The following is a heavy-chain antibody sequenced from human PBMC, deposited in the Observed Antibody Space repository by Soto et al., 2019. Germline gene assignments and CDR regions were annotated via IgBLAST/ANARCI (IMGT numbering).Heavy chain of an antibody. D-gene: IGHD5-18*01. CDR1: GFTFSSYW. V-gene: IGHV3-7*03. CDR3: ASSRGYSYGLDY. Sequence: GSLRLSCAASGFTFSSYWMSWVRQAPGKGLEWVANIKQDGSGKYYVDSVKGRFTISRDNAKNSLYLQMNSLRDEDTALYYCASSRGYSYGLDYWGQGTLVTVSS. J-gene: IGHJ4*02. CDR2: IKQDGSGK.